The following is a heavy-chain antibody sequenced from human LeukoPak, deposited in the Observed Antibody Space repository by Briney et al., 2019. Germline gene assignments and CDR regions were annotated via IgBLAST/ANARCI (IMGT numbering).Heavy chain of an antibody. J-gene: IGHJ4*02. V-gene: IGHV4-59*08. Sequence: SETLSLTCTVSGGSISSYYWSWIRQPPGKGLEWIGYIYYSGSTNYNPSLKSRVTISVDTSKNQFSLKLSSVAAADTAVYYCASRSSVGDYSNSDPFDYWGQGTLVTVSS. CDR1: GGSISSYY. CDR2: IYYSGST. D-gene: IGHD4-11*01. CDR3: ASRSSVGDYSNSDPFDY.